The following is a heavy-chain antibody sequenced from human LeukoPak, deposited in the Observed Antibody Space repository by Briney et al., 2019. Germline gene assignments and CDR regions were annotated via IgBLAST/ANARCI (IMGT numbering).Heavy chain of an antibody. V-gene: IGHV3-15*01. CDR1: GFTFSDAW. J-gene: IGHJ4*02. D-gene: IGHD6-19*01. CDR3: TTDRGSGWYGDDY. CDR2: IKSKTDGGTT. Sequence: PGGSLRLSCAASGFTFSDAWMNWVRQAPGKGLEWVGRIKSKTDGGTTDYAAPVRGRFTISRDDSKSTLYLQMNSLKTEDTAVYYCTTDRGSGWYGDDYWGQGTLVTVSS.